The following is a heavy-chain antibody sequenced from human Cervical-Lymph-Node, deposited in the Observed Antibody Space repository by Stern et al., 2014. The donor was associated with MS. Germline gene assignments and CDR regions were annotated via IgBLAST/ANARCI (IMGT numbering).Heavy chain of an antibody. CDR1: GDSISSSY. D-gene: IGHD6-19*01. CDR2: IFYSGTT. J-gene: IGHJ4*02. V-gene: IGHV4-59*08. CDR3: ARQGSAWSLDY. Sequence: QVQLQESGPGLVKPSETLSLTCTVSGDSISSSYWNWIRQPPGKGLEWIGYIFYSGTTNYNPSLKSRVTISVDAPKNHFSLKLNSVTAADTAVYYCARQGSAWSLDYWGQGTLVTVSS.